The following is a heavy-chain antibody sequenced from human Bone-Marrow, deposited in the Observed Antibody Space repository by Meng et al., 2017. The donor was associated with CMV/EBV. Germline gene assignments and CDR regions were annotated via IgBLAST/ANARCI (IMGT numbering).Heavy chain of an antibody. CDR3: ARGESMEYQIFLGFDY. V-gene: IGHV1-69*17. CDR2: IIPMFTIA. D-gene: IGHD2-21*01. J-gene: IGHJ4*02. CDR1: GTFTYYA. Sequence: GTFTYYAISWVRKAPGQGLEWMGGIIPMFTIANYAQKFQGRVTITADKLTNTVYMELSSLGSDDTAIYYCARGESMEYQIFLGFDYWGQGTLVTVSS.